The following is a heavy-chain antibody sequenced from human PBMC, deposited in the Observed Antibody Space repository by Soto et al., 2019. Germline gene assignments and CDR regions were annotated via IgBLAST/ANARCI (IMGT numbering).Heavy chain of an antibody. J-gene: IGHJ4*02. D-gene: IGHD5-18*01. Sequence: GGSLRLSCAASGFTFSSYEMNWVRQAPGKGLEWVSYISSSGSTIYYADSVKGRFTISRDNAKNSLYLQMNSLRAEDTAVYYCARVDTAMAFFDYWGQGTLVTVSS. CDR3: ARVDTAMAFFDY. CDR2: ISSSGSTI. CDR1: GFTFSSYE. V-gene: IGHV3-48*03.